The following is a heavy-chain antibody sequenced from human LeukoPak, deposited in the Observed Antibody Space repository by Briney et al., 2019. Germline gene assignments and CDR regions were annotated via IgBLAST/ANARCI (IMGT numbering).Heavy chain of an antibody. CDR3: ARGLRYTGASDI. D-gene: IGHD5-24*01. J-gene: IGHJ3*02. CDR2: IYYTGST. V-gene: IGHV4-59*01. CDR1: GGSIGSYF. Sequence: PSETLSLTCTVSGGSIGSYFWSWIRQPPGKGLQWIGYIYYTGSTNYNPSLKSRVTMSVDSSKSQFSLKLSSVTAADPAVYYCARGLRYTGASDIWGQGTMVTVSS.